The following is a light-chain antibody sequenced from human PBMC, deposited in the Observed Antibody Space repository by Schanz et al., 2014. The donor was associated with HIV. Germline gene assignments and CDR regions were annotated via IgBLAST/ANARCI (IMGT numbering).Light chain of an antibody. CDR1: SSNIGAGFD. CDR3: AAWDDSVSGRL. J-gene: IGLJ2*01. Sequence: QSVLAQPPSVSGAPGQRVTISCTGSSSNIGAGFDVHWYQLLPGTAPKLLIFDNTNRPSGVPARVSGSKSGSSASLAISGVRSGEEAEYHGAAWDDSVSGRLFGGGTKVTGL. CDR2: DNT. V-gene: IGLV1-40*01.